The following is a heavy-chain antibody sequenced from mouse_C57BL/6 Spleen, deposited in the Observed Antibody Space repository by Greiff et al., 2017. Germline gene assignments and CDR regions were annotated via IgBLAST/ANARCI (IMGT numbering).Heavy chain of an antibody. Sequence: QVQLQQSGPGLVQPSQSLSITCTVSGFSLTSYGVHWVRQSPGKGLEWLGVIWSGGSTDYNAAFISRLSISEDYSKSQVFFKMNSLQADDTAIYYCARGPDYGSLYFDYWGQGTTLTVSS. CDR1: GFSLTSYG. V-gene: IGHV2-2*01. J-gene: IGHJ2*01. CDR2: IWSGGST. CDR3: ARGPDYGSLYFDY. D-gene: IGHD1-1*01.